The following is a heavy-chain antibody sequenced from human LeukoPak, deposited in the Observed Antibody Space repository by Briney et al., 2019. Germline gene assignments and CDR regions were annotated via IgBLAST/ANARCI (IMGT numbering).Heavy chain of an antibody. CDR2: IYYSGST. D-gene: IGHD3-22*01. CDR3: ARAHPHDSSGYYYSDYYYMDV. J-gene: IGHJ6*03. CDR1: GGSISTSSYY. Sequence: SETLSLTCTVSGGSISTSSYYWGWICQPPGKGLEWIGSIYYSGSTYYNPSLKSRVTISVDTSKNQFSLKLSSVTAADTAVYYCARAHPHDSSGYYYSDYYYMDVWGKGTTVTISS. V-gene: IGHV4-39*01.